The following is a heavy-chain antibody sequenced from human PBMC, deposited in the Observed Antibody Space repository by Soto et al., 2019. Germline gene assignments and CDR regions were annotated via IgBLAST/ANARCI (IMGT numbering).Heavy chain of an antibody. CDR3: ARDLSPGIAVAGSKDY. V-gene: IGHV3-13*01. CDR2: IGTGGDT. CDR1: GFAFSSYV. J-gene: IGHJ4*02. D-gene: IGHD6-19*01. Sequence: GGSLRLSCAASGFAFSSYVLHWVRRAPGKGPEWVSAIGTGGDTYYADSVMGRFTISRDNAKKSLYLQMNSLIAEDMAVYYCARDLSPGIAVAGSKDYWGQGTLVTVSS.